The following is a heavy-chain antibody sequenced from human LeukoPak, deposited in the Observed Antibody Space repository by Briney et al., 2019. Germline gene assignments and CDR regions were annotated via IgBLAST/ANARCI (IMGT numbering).Heavy chain of an antibody. V-gene: IGHV3-9*01. D-gene: IGHD3-10*01. CDR3: ARLSAYYYGSYFYYYMDV. J-gene: IGHJ6*03. Sequence: GRSLRLSCAASGFTFDDYAMHWVRQAPGKGLEWVSGISWNSGSIGCADSVKDRFTISRDNAKKSVYLYMSSLRAEDTALYYCARLSAYYYGSYFYYYMDVWGKGTTVTVSS. CDR1: GFTFDDYA. CDR2: ISWNSGSI.